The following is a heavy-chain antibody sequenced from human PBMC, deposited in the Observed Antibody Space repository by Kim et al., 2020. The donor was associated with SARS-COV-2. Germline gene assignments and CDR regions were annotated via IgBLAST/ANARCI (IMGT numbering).Heavy chain of an antibody. CDR2: ISSSGSTI. Sequence: GGSLRLSCAASGFTFSSYEMNWVRQAPGKGLEWVSYISSSGSTIYYADSVKGRFTISRDNAKNSLYLQMNSLRAEDTAVYYCARDSHYYDSSGYHDAFDIWGQRTMVPVSS. CDR1: GFTFSSYE. J-gene: IGHJ3*02. V-gene: IGHV3-48*03. D-gene: IGHD3-22*01. CDR3: ARDSHYYDSSGYHDAFDI.